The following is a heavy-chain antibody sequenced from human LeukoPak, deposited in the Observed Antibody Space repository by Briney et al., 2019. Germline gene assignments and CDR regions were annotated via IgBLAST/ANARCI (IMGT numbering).Heavy chain of an antibody. V-gene: IGHV1-69*01. CDR2: IIPIFGTA. CDR3: ARNRYNWNYFDY. J-gene: IGHJ4*02. CDR1: GGTFSSYA. Sequence: ASVKVSCKASGGTFSSYAISWVRQAPGQGLEWMGGIIPIFGTANYAQKFQGRVTITADESTSTAYMELSSLRSEDTAVYYCARNRYNWNYFDYWGQGTLVTVSS. D-gene: IGHD1-20*01.